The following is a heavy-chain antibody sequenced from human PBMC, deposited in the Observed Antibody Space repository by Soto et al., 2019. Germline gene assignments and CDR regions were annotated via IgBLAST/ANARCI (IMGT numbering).Heavy chain of an antibody. D-gene: IGHD6-19*01. Sequence: ASVKVSCKASVYTFTSYGISWVRQAPGQGLEWMGWISAYNGNTNYAQKLQGRVTMTTDTSTSTAYMELRSLRSDDTAVYYCAKYSSGWYGTHAFDIWGQGTMVTVSS. CDR2: ISAYNGNT. J-gene: IGHJ3*02. CDR1: VYTFTSYG. V-gene: IGHV1-18*01. CDR3: AKYSSGWYGTHAFDI.